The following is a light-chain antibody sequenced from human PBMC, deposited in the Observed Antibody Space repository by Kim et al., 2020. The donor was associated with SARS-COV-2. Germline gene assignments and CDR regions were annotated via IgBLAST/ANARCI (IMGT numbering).Light chain of an antibody. Sequence: GQRFTMSCIGSSSNIGINYVFWYQKLPGMAPKLLIYRNNERPSGVPDRFSGGKTGASAALAISGLRSDDEGDYYCAGWDGSLSGVVFGGGTQLTVL. V-gene: IGLV1-47*01. CDR3: AGWDGSLSGVV. CDR2: RNN. CDR1: SSNIGINY. J-gene: IGLJ2*01.